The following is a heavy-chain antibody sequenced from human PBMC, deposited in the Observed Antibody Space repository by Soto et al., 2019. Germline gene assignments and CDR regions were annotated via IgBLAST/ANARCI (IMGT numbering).Heavy chain of an antibody. CDR3: ARTTEYYYYYGMDV. CDR2: INAGNGNT. Sequence: QVQLVQSGAEVKKPGASVKVSCKASGDTFTSYAMHWVRQAPGQRLEWMGWINAGNGNTKYSQKFQGRVTITRDTSASTAYMELSSLRSEDTAVYYCARTTEYYYYYGMDVWGQGTTVTVSS. CDR1: GDTFTSYA. V-gene: IGHV1-3*01. J-gene: IGHJ6*02.